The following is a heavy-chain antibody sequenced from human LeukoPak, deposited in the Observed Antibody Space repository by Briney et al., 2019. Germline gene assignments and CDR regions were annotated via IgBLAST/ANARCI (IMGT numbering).Heavy chain of an antibody. CDR3: ASLSDILTGPNAFDI. D-gene: IGHD3-9*01. J-gene: IGHJ3*02. CDR2: ISAYNGNT. V-gene: IGHV1-18*04. Sequence: VASVKVSCKASGYTFTSYGISWVRQAPGQGLEWMGWISAYNGNTNYAQKLQGRVTMTTDTSTSTAYMEMRSLRSADTAVYYCASLSDILTGPNAFDIWGQGTMVTVSS. CDR1: GYTFTSYG.